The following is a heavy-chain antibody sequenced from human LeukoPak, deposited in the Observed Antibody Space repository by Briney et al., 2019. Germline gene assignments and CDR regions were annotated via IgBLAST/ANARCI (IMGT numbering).Heavy chain of an antibody. CDR2: ISYDRSNK. D-gene: IGHD2-2*01. CDR1: GFTFSSYA. Sequence: GGSLRLSCAASGFTFSSYAMSWVRQAPGKGLEWVAVISYDRSNKYYADSVKGRFTISRDNSKNTLYLQMNSLRAEDTAVYYCARVPLGYCSSTSCLNWFDPWGQGTLVTVSS. J-gene: IGHJ5*02. V-gene: IGHV3-30*04. CDR3: ARVPLGYCSSTSCLNWFDP.